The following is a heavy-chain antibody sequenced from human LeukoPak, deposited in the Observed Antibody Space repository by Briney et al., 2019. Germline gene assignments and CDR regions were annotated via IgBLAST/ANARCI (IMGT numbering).Heavy chain of an antibody. CDR3: ARAASRFSNRWEDYFDY. D-gene: IGHD6-13*01. CDR1: GYSLSSGYY. J-gene: IGHJ4*02. V-gene: IGHV4-38-2*02. CDR2: IYHSGNT. Sequence: SETLSLTCTVSGYSLSSGYYWGWVRQPPGKGLEWVGSIYHSGNTYSNPSLKRRVTISVGTPRNQSPLKVTSVTAADTAVFYCARAASRFSNRWEDYFDYWGQGTLVTVSS.